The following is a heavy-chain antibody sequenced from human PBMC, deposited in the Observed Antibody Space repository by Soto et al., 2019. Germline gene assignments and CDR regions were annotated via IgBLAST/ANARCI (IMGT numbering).Heavy chain of an antibody. J-gene: IGHJ2*01. CDR1: GFTFSSYW. CDR3: AREIKPPSWAYDFWSCYQTNRYFDL. D-gene: IGHD3-3*01. Sequence: ESGGGLVQPGGSLRLSCAASGFTFSSYWMSWVRQAPGKGLEWVANIKQDGSEKYYVDSVKGRFTISRDNAKNSLYLQMNSLRAEDTAVYYCAREIKPPSWAYDFWSCYQTNRYFDLWGRGTLVTVSS. V-gene: IGHV3-7*01. CDR2: IKQDGSEK.